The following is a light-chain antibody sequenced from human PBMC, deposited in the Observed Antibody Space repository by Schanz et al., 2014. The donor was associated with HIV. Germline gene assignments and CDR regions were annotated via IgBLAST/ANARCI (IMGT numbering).Light chain of an antibody. CDR1: QSISNW. V-gene: IGKV1-5*03. CDR3: QQYHTYWT. Sequence: DIQMTQSPSTLSASVGDRVIITCRASQSISNWLAWYQQKSGKAPKLLIYKASNLESGVPSRFSGSGSGTEFTLTISSLQPDDFASYYCQQYHTYWTFGQGTKLEIK. CDR2: KAS. J-gene: IGKJ2*01.